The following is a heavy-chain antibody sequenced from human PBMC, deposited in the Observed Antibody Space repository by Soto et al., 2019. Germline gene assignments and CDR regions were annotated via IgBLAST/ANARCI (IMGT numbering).Heavy chain of an antibody. Sequence: EVQLLESGGGMVQPGGSLRLSCAASGFTFSSSAMGWVRQAPGKGLEWLSLINYSGATTYYADSVKGRFTISRDNSKNTLYLQLNSLRAEDTAVYYCATQDFRGTPGTPWGQGTLGHVSS. CDR1: GFTFSSSA. CDR2: INYSGATT. CDR3: ATQDFRGTPGTP. J-gene: IGHJ4*02. D-gene: IGHD1-1*01. V-gene: IGHV3-23*01.